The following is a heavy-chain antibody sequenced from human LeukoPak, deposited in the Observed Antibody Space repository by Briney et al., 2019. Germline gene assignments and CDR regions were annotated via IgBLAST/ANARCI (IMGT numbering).Heavy chain of an antibody. J-gene: IGHJ4*02. D-gene: IGHD2-15*01. CDR2: IKQDGSDK. Sequence: QTGGSLRLSCAASGFTFSSYWMCWVRQAPGKGLEWVAIIKQDGSDKYYVDSVKGRFIISGDNAKNSLYLQMSSLRAEDTAVYYCLTSTRSHRFDYWGQGTLVTVSS. CDR3: LTSTRSHRFDY. CDR1: GFTFSSYW. V-gene: IGHV3-7*01.